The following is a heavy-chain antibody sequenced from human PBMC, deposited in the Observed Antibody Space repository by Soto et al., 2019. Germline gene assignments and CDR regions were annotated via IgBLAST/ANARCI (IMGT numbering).Heavy chain of an antibody. J-gene: IGHJ4*02. Sequence: EVQLLESGGGLVQPGGSLRLSCAASGFTFSSYAMSWVRQAPGKGLEWVSAISGSGGSTYYADSVKGRFTISRDNSKNTLYLLMNSLRADDTAVYYCAKDSDYYGSGSYYNHWGQGTLVTVSS. V-gene: IGHV3-23*01. CDR3: AKDSDYYGSGSYYNH. CDR1: GFTFSSYA. CDR2: ISGSGGST. D-gene: IGHD3-10*01.